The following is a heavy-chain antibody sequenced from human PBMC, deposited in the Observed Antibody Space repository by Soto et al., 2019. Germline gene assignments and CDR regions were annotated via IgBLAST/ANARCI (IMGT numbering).Heavy chain of an antibody. J-gene: IGHJ6*02. CDR2: IIPIFGTA. V-gene: IGHV1-69*12. D-gene: IGHD1-1*01. CDR3: ARNGRTGTLYYSGMDV. CDR1: GGTFSSYA. Sequence: QVQLVQSGAEVKKPGSSVKVSCKASGGTFSSYAISWVRQAPGQGLEWMGGIIPIFGTAKYAQKFQGRVTITADESTSTAYMELSSLRSEDTAVYYCARNGRTGTLYYSGMDVWGQGTTVTVSS.